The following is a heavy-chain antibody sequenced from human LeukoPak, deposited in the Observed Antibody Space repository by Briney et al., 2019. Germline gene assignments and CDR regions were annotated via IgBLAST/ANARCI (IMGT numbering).Heavy chain of an antibody. CDR3: ARGRDYGSGSYYTPFDY. D-gene: IGHD3-10*01. CDR2: IYYSGST. Sequence: PSETLSLTCTVSGGSISSSSYYWGWIRQPPGKGLEWIGSIYYSGSTYYNPSLKSRVTISVDTSKNQFSLKLSSVTAADTAVYYCARGRDYGSGSYYTPFDYWGQGTLVTVSS. CDR1: GGSISSSSYY. V-gene: IGHV4-39*07. J-gene: IGHJ4*02.